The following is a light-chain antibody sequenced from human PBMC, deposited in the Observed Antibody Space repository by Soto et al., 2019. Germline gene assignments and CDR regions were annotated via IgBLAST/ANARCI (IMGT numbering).Light chain of an antibody. Sequence: QSVLTQPPSASGTPGQRVTISCSGSSSNVGSNTVDWYQQLPGTAPKLLIYHNNQRPSGVPDRLSGSKSGTSASLAISGLQSEDEADYYCAAWDDCRNAVVFGGGTKLTVL. CDR2: HNN. CDR3: AAWDDCRNAVV. CDR1: SSNVGSNT. J-gene: IGLJ2*01. V-gene: IGLV1-44*01.